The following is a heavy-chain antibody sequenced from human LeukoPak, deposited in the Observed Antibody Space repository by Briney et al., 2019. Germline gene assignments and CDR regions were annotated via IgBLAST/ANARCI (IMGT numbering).Heavy chain of an antibody. V-gene: IGHV4-39*01. D-gene: IGHD6-13*01. J-gene: IGHJ3*02. Sequence: SETLSLTCTVSGGSISSSSYYWGWIRQPPGKGLEWIVSIYYSGSTYYNPSLKSRVTISVDTSKNQFSLKLSSVTAADTAVYYCASPHYSSSWYGPGMDAFDIWGQGTMVTVSS. CDR3: ASPHYSSSWYGPGMDAFDI. CDR1: GGSISSSSYY. CDR2: IYYSGST.